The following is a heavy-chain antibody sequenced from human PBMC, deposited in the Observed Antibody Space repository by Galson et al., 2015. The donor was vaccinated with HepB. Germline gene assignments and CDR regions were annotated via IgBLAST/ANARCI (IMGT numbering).Heavy chain of an antibody. CDR3: ARGRKQQGHNWFDP. J-gene: IGHJ5*02. Sequence: ETLSLTCAVYGGSFSGYYWSWIRQPPGKGLEWIGEINHSGSTNYNPSFKSRVTISVDTSKNQFSLKLSSVTAADTAVYYCARGRKQQGHNWFDPWGQGTLVTVSS. CDR1: GGSFSGYY. D-gene: IGHD6-13*01. V-gene: IGHV4-34*01. CDR2: INHSGST.